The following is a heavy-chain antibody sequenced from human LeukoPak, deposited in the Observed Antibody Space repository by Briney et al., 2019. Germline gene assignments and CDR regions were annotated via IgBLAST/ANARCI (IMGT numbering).Heavy chain of an antibody. V-gene: IGHV4-4*07. CDR2: IYTSGGT. Sequence: SETLSLTCTVSGGSLSSYYWSWVRQPAGKGLEWIGRIYTSGGTNYNPSLKSRASISVHKSKSQFSLRLSSVTAADTAVYYCARGPPITRTYHYYMDVWGKGTTVTVSS. CDR3: ARGPPITRTYHYYMDV. CDR1: GGSLSSYY. J-gene: IGHJ6*03. D-gene: IGHD3-3*01.